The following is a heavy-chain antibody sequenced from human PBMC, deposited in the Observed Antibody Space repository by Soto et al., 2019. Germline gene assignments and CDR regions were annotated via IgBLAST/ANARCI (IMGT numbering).Heavy chain of an antibody. Sequence: GXSVKVSYTASGGTLISYAIVWVRQAPGQGLEWMGGIIPIFGTANYAQKFQGRVTITADESTSTAYMELSRLRSEDTAVYYCARGRVLDVTYSSSLRSGMDVWGQGTTVTVSS. CDR1: GGTLISYA. CDR3: ARGRVLDVTYSSSLRSGMDV. CDR2: IIPIFGTA. V-gene: IGHV1-69*01. D-gene: IGHD6-6*01. J-gene: IGHJ6*02.